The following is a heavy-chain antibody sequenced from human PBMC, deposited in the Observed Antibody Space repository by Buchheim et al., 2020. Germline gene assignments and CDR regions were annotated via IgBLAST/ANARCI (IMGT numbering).Heavy chain of an antibody. CDR3: AKDHFGYDSSGYYDY. CDR2: ISYDGSNK. Sequence: QVQLVESGGGVVQPGRSPRLSCAASGFTFSSYGMHWVRQAPGKGLEWVAVISYDGSNKYYADSVKGRFTISRDNSKNTLYLQMNSLRAEDTAVYYCAKDHFGYDSSGYYDYWGQGTL. J-gene: IGHJ4*02. V-gene: IGHV3-30*18. CDR1: GFTFSSYG. D-gene: IGHD3-22*01.